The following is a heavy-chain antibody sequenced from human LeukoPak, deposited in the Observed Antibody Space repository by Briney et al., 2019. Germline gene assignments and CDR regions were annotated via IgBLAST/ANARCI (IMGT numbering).Heavy chain of an antibody. CDR3: ARDKVYCGGDCYSTYYFDY. Sequence: SVKVSCKASGGTFSSYAISWVRQAPGQGLEWMGRIIPIFGTANYAQKFQGRVTITADESTSTACMELSSLRSEDTAVYYCARDKVYCGGDCYSTYYFDYWGQGTLVTVSS. D-gene: IGHD2-21*02. J-gene: IGHJ4*02. CDR1: GGTFSSYA. CDR2: IIPIFGTA. V-gene: IGHV1-69*15.